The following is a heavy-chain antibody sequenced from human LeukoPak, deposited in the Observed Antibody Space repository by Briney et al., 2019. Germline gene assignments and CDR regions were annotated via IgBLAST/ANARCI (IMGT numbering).Heavy chain of an antibody. CDR2: ISSNGGST. Sequence: PGGSLRLSCVVSGFTFSSYAMHWVRQAPGKGLEYVSAISSNGGSTYYANSVKGRFTISRDNSKNTLYLQMGSLRVEDMAVYYCARASCGWYGYWGQGTLVTVSS. J-gene: IGHJ4*02. CDR1: GFTFSSYA. CDR3: ARASCGWYGY. V-gene: IGHV3-64*01. D-gene: IGHD6-19*01.